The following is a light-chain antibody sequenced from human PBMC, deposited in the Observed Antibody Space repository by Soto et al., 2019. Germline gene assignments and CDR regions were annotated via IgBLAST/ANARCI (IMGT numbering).Light chain of an antibody. J-gene: IGLJ1*01. CDR2: DDT. CDR1: SSDVGSYDL. CDR3: CSYAGSGTFG. V-gene: IGLV2-23*01. Sequence: QSVLTQPASVSGSPGQSITISCTGTSSDVGSYDLVSWYQQPPGKAPKLMIYDDTKRPSGISTRFSGSKSGNAASLTSSGLQAEDEADYYCCSYAGSGTFGFGTGTKLTVL.